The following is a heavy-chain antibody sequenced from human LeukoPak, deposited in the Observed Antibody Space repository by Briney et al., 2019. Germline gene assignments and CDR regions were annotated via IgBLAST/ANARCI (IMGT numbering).Heavy chain of an antibody. Sequence: SETLSLTCAVYGGSFSGYYWSWIRQPPGKGLEWIGEINHSGSTNYNPSLKSRVTISVDTSKNQFSLKLSSVTAADTAVYYCARHTNVGVTTPFDYWGQGTLVTVSS. D-gene: IGHD1-26*01. V-gene: IGHV4-34*01. CDR2: INHSGST. CDR1: GGSFSGYY. J-gene: IGHJ4*02. CDR3: ARHTNVGVTTPFDY.